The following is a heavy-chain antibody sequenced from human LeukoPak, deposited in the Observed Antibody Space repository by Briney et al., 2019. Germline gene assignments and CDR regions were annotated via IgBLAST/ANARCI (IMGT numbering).Heavy chain of an antibody. D-gene: IGHD7-27*01. CDR1: GFSISNYW. Sequence: GGSLRLSCAASGFSISNYWMNWVRQAPGKGLEWEANIKQDGSEKNYVDSVRGRFTISRDNAKNSLILQMNSLRDEDTAVYYCARGVWAPFDSWGQGTLVSVSS. V-gene: IGHV3-7*01. CDR2: IKQDGSEK. CDR3: ARGVWAPFDS. J-gene: IGHJ4*02.